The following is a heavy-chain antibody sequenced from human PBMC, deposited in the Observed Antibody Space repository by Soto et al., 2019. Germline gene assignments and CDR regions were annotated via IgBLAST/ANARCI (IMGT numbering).Heavy chain of an antibody. CDR2: IYYSGST. CDR3: ARQERGPYSSGWSPLDY. CDR1: GGSISSSSYY. Sequence: SETLSLTCTVSGGSISSSSYYWGWIRQPPGKGLEWIGSIYYSGSTYYNPSLKSRVTISVDTSKNQFSLKLSSVTAADTAVYYCARQERGPYSSGWSPLDYWGQGTLVTVSS. V-gene: IGHV4-39*01. D-gene: IGHD6-19*01. J-gene: IGHJ4*02.